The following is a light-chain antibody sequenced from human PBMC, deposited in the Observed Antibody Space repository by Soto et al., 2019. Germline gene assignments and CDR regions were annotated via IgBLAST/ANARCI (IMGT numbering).Light chain of an antibody. J-gene: IGKJ5*01. Sequence: VVLTQSPGTLSLSPWERATLSCRASQGVTSNYLGWFFQKPGQAPRLLIYAASSRATGSPDRFSGGGSGTDFTLTISRLEPEDFAVYYCQQYGYSPITFGQGTRLEIK. CDR1: QGVTSNY. CDR2: AAS. V-gene: IGKV3-20*01. CDR3: QQYGYSPIT.